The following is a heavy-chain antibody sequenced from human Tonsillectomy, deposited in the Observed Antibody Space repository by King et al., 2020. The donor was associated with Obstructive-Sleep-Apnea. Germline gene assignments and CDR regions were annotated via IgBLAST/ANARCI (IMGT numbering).Heavy chain of an antibody. CDR3: ATGGPDAFDF. CDR2: ISSSTSII. V-gene: IGHV3-48*04. D-gene: IGHD3-16*01. CDR1: GITFSIYS. J-gene: IGHJ3*01. Sequence: VQLVESGGGLVQPGGSLRLSCAASGITFSIYSMNWVRQAPGKGLEWVSYISSSTSIIYYADSVKGRFTISRDNDKNSLYLQMNSLRAEDTAVYYCATGGPDAFDFWGRGTMVTVSS.